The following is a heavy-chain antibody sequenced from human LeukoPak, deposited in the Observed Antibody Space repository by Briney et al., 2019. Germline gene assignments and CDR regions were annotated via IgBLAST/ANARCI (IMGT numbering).Heavy chain of an antibody. CDR1: GYTFTGYY. D-gene: IGHD5-18*01. CDR3: ARDLESTDTAISNWFDP. V-gene: IGHV1-2*02. Sequence: ASVKVSCKASGYTFTGYYMHWVRRAPGQGLEWMGWINPNSGGTNYAQKFQGRVTMTRDTSISTAYMELSRLRSDDTAVYYCARDLESTDTAISNWFDPWGQGTLVTVSS. J-gene: IGHJ5*02. CDR2: INPNSGGT.